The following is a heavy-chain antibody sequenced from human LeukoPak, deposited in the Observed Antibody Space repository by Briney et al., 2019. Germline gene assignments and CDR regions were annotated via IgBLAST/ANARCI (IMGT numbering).Heavy chain of an antibody. CDR2: IKTKSDGGTA. Sequence: GGSLRLSCAAPGFTFNNAWMSWVRQAPGKGLEWVCRIKTKSDGGTADYAAPVKGRFTISRDDSKATLYLQMNSLKTEDTAVYYCAIDKGARDFWGQGTLVTVSS. J-gene: IGHJ4*02. CDR1: GFTFNNAW. CDR3: AIDKGARDF. V-gene: IGHV3-15*01. D-gene: IGHD3-9*01.